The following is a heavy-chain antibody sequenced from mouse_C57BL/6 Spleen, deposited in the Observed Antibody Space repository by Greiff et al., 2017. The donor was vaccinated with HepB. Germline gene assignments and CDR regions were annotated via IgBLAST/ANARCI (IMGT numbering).Heavy chain of an antibody. V-gene: IGHV1-54*01. D-gene: IGHD1-1*01. CDR3: ARRYYGSSYAMDY. J-gene: IGHJ4*01. CDR1: GYAFTNYL. Sequence: VQGVESGAELVRPGTSVKVSCKASGYAFTNYLIEWVKQRPGQGLEWIGVINPGSGGTNYNEKFKGKATLTADKSSSTAYMQLSSLTSEDSAVYFCARRYYGSSYAMDYWGQGTSVTVSS. CDR2: INPGSGGT.